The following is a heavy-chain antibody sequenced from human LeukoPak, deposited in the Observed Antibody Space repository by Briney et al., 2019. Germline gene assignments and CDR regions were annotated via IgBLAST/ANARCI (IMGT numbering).Heavy chain of an antibody. J-gene: IGHJ5*02. Sequence: KPSETLSLTCAVYGGSFSSYYWSWIRQPPGKGLEWIGYIYYSGSTNYNPSLKSRVTISVDTSKNQFSLKLSSVTAADTAVYYCARHGDYYDFWSGYNNWFDPWGQGTLVTVSS. CDR3: ARHGDYYDFWSGYNNWFDP. V-gene: IGHV4-59*08. CDR2: IYYSGST. D-gene: IGHD3-3*01. CDR1: GGSFSSYY.